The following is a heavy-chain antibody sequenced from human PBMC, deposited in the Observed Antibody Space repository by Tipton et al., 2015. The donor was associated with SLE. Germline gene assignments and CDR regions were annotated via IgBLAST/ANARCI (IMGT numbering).Heavy chain of an antibody. CDR1: GGSISSSSYY. J-gene: IGHJ4*02. D-gene: IGHD3-10*01. CDR3: ARDSGAIDY. V-gene: IGHV4-39*07. Sequence: TLSLTCTVSGGSISSSSYYWGWIRQPPGKGLEWIGSIYNSGTTYYNPSLMSRVTIAEDTSKNQFSLRLTSVTAADTAIYYCARDSGAIDYWGQGTLVTVSS. CDR2: IYNSGTT.